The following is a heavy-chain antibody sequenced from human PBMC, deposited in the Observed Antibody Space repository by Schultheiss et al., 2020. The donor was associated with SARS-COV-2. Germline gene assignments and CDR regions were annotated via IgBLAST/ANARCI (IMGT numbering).Heavy chain of an antibody. CDR2: IYYSGST. D-gene: IGHD2/OR15-2a*01. V-gene: IGHV4-31*01. CDR1: GGSISSGGYY. CDR3: ARFSRGILRGMDV. J-gene: IGHJ6*02. Sequence: SETLSLTCTVSGGSISSGGYYWSWIRQHPGKGLEWIGYIYYSGSTYYNPSLKSLVTISVDTSKNQFSLKLSSVTAADTAVYYCARFSRGILRGMDVWGQGTTVTVSS.